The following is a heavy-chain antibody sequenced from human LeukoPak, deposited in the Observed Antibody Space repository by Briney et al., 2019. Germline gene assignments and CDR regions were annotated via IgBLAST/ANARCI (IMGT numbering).Heavy chain of an antibody. D-gene: IGHD2-15*01. CDR3: ARRVVYYFDY. CDR1: GFTSIAYA. Sequence: GGSLRLSCVGSGFTSIAYAMTWVRQAPGKGLEWVSAISGSGGSTYYADSVKGRFTISRDNSRNTLYPQMNSLRAEDTAVYYCARRVVYYFDYWGQGTLVTVSS. V-gene: IGHV3-23*01. CDR2: ISGSGGST. J-gene: IGHJ4*02.